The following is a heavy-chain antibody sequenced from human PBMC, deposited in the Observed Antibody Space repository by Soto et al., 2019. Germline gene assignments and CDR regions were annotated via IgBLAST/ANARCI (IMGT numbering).Heavy chain of an antibody. D-gene: IGHD3-3*01. CDR2: INHSGST. V-gene: IGHV4-34*01. CDR1: GGSFSGYY. Sequence: QVQLQQWGAGLLKPSETLSLTCAVYGGSFSGYYWSWIRQPPGKGLEWIGEINHSGSTNYNPSLKSRVTISVDTSKNQFSLKLSSVTAADTAVYYCARGREYNDFWSGYYSWTIPFDYWGQGTLVTVSS. J-gene: IGHJ4*02. CDR3: ARGREYNDFWSGYYSWTIPFDY.